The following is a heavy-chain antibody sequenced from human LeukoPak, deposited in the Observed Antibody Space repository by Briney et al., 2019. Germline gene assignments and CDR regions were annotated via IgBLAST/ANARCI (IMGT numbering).Heavy chain of an antibody. CDR2: IGSSGRTI. V-gene: IGHV3-48*03. Sequence: GGSLRLSCAASGFTFSNYEMNWVRQAPGKGLEWISYIGSSGRTIYYADSVKGRFTISRDNAKNSLYLQMNSLSAEDTAVYYCAELGITMIGGVWGKGTTVTISS. CDR3: AELGITMIGGV. CDR1: GFTFSNYE. D-gene: IGHD3-10*02. J-gene: IGHJ6*04.